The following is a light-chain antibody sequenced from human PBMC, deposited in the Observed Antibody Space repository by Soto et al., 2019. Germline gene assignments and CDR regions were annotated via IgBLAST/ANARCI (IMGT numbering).Light chain of an antibody. V-gene: IGKV1-6*01. Sequence: AIQMTQSPSSLSASVGDRVTITCRASQAIRNDLAWYQQKAGKAPKLLISAASILQSGVPSRFSGRGSGTDFTLTISSLQSEDLATYYCLQDYDYPWTFGQGTTLEI. CDR3: LQDYDYPWT. J-gene: IGKJ1*01. CDR2: AAS. CDR1: QAIRND.